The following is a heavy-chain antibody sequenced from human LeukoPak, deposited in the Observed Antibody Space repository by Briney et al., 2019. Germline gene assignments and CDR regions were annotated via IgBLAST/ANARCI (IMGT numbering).Heavy chain of an antibody. CDR3: AKDFDILTGYPDY. V-gene: IGHV3-9*01. Sequence: GGSLRLSCAVSGFTFDDYAMHWVRQAPGKGLEWVSGISWNSGSIGYADSEKGRFTISRDNAKNSLYLQMNSLRAEDTALYYCAKDFDILTGYPDYWGQGTLVTVSS. J-gene: IGHJ4*02. D-gene: IGHD3-9*01. CDR2: ISWNSGSI. CDR1: GFTFDDYA.